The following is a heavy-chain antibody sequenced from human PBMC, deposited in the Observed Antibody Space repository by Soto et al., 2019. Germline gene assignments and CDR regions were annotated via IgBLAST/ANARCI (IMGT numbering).Heavy chain of an antibody. CDR1: GGSISSGDYY. V-gene: IGHV4-30-4*01. CDR2: IYYSGST. CDR3: ARVFGTLGYCSGGSCYPDNYFAY. Sequence: PSETLSLTCTVSGGSISSGDYYWSWIRQPPGKGLEWIGYIYYSGSTYYNPSLKSRVTISVDTSKNQLYLKLSSVTAADTAVYYCARVFGTLGYCSGGSCYPDNYFAYWGQGTLVVVSS. J-gene: IGHJ4*02. D-gene: IGHD2-15*01.